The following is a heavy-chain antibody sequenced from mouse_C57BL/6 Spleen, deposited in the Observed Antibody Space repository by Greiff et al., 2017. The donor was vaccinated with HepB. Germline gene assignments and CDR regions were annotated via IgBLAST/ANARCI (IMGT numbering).Heavy chain of an antibody. V-gene: IGHV2-2*01. CDR3: ARTLYDGYFWFAY. J-gene: IGHJ3*01. D-gene: IGHD2-3*01. CDR1: GFSLTSYG. Sequence: QVQLQQSGPGLVQPSQSLSITCTVSGFSLTSYGVHWVRQSPGKGLEWLGVIWSGGSTDYNAAFISRLSISKDNSESQVFFKMTSLQADDTARYYCARTLYDGYFWFAYWGQGTLVTVSA. CDR2: IWSGGST.